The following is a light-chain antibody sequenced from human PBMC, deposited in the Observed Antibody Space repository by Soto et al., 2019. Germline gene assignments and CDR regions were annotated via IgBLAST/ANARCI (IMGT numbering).Light chain of an antibody. V-gene: IGKV3-20*01. J-gene: IGKJ4*01. CDR3: QQYGSSPLT. Sequence: EIVLTQSPGILSLSPGERATLSCRASQSVKNSYVARHQQKVGQAPRLLIYGASSRATGIPDRFSGSGSGTDFTLTISRLEPEDFAVYYCQQYGSSPLTFGGGTKVEIK. CDR2: GAS. CDR1: QSVKNSY.